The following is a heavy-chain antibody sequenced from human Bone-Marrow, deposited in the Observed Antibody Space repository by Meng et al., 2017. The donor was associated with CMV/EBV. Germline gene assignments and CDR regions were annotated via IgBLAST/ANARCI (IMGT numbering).Heavy chain of an antibody. V-gene: IGHV1-69*05. D-gene: IGHD2-2*02. CDR1: GGTFSSYA. Sequence: SVKVSCKASGGTFSSYAISWVRQAPGQGFEWMGGIIPIFGTANYAQKFQGRVTITTDESTSTAYMELSSLRSEDTAVYYCARLYCSSTSCYTRGNYYYYYGMDVWGQGTTVTVSS. CDR2: IIPIFGTA. CDR3: ARLYCSSTSCYTRGNYYYYYGMDV. J-gene: IGHJ6*02.